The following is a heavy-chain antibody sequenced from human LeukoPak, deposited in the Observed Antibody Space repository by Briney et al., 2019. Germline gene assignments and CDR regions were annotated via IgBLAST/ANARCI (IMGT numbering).Heavy chain of an antibody. CDR3: ARDYDSSGYYLWAYFDY. CDR1: GFTFSSYS. Sequence: GGSLRLSCAASGFTFSSYSMNWVRQAPGKGLEWVSSISSSSSYIYYADSVKGRFTISRDNAKNSLYLQMNSLRAEDTAVYYCARDYDSSGYYLWAYFDYWGQGTLVTVSS. D-gene: IGHD3-22*01. J-gene: IGHJ4*02. V-gene: IGHV3-21*01. CDR2: ISSSSSYI.